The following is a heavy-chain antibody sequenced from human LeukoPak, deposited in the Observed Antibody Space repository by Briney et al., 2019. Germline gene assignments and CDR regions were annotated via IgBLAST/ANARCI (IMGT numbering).Heavy chain of an antibody. CDR1: GFTFTNNW. J-gene: IGHJ5*02. V-gene: IGHV3-7*01. CDR3: ARGRGWIDP. D-gene: IGHD5-24*01. Sequence: GGSLRLPCAASGFTFTNNWMTWFRQAPGKGLEWVANENEDGSEKNYVDSVKGRFTISRDNAKNSVYLQMNTLRVEETAVYYCARGRGWIDPWVQGTLVTVSS. CDR2: ENEDGSEK.